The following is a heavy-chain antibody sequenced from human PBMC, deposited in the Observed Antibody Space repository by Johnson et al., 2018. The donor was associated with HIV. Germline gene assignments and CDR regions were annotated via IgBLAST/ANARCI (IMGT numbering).Heavy chain of an antibody. CDR1: GFTFSSYG. V-gene: IGHV3-30*18. J-gene: IGHJ3*02. Sequence: QEQLVESGGGVVQPGRSLRLSCAASGFTFSSYGMHWVRQAPGKGLEWVAVISYDGSNKYYADSVKGRLTISRDNSKNTLYLQMNSLRAEDTAVYYCAKEREWLVPTPLDAFDIWGQGTMVTVSS. D-gene: IGHD6-19*01. CDR3: AKEREWLVPTPLDAFDI. CDR2: ISYDGSNK.